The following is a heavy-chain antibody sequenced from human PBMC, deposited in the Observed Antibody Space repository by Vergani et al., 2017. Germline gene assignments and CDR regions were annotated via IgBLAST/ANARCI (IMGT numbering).Heavy chain of an antibody. D-gene: IGHD1-7*01. J-gene: IGHJ4*02. CDR2: ISGSGHTK. CDR3: ARDLLPGTLLLLAY. Sequence: QVQLVESGGGLVKPGGSLRLSCAASGFTFSDYYMTWIRQAPGKGLEWISYISGSGHTKYYADSVKGCFAISRDNAKNSLYLQMNNLRVEDTAVYYCARDLLPGTLLLLAYWGQGTLISVSS. V-gene: IGHV3-11*04. CDR1: GFTFSDYY.